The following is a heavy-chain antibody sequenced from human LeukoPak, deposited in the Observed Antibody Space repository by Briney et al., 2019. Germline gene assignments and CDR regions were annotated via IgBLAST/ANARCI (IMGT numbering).Heavy chain of an antibody. J-gene: IGHJ4*02. CDR3: ARDRYCSGGSCYPS. Sequence: ASVKVSCKASGFTFTNYYMHWVRQAPGQGLEWMGLINPSGSNTNYAQKFRGRVTITADESTSTAYMELSSLRSEDTAVYYCARDRYCSGGSCYPSWGQGTLATVSS. D-gene: IGHD2-15*01. CDR2: INPSGSNT. V-gene: IGHV1-46*01. CDR1: GFTFTNYY.